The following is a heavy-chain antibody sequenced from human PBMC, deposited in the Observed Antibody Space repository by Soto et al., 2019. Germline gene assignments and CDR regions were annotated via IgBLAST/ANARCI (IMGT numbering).Heavy chain of an antibody. J-gene: IGHJ5*02. CDR2: NSYSGST. D-gene: IGHD3-3*01. V-gene: IGHV4-59*11. CDR3: ARDLGRQHDTGYYDFWSGKNNWFDP. Sequence: TLSLPRTVSGGSISGHYWSWIRQPPGKGLQYIGYNSYSGSTNYNPSLKSRVTISVDTSNNQFSLRLSSVTAADTAVYYCARDLGRQHDTGYYDFWSGKNNWFDPWGQG. CDR1: GGSISGHY.